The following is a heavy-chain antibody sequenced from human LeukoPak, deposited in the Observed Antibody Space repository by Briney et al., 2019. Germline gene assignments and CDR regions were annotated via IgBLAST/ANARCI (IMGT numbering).Heavy chain of an antibody. CDR1: GYSSSTYW. Sequence: GESLKISCTGSGYSSSTYWIGWVRQMPGKGLEWMGIIYPGDSDTRYSPSFHGQITISADNSISTAYLQWSSLKASDTAVYYCARATWEVVSPYYFDNWGQGTLVTVSS. D-gene: IGHD1-26*01. V-gene: IGHV5-51*01. CDR2: IYPGDSDT. CDR3: ARATWEVVSPYYFDN. J-gene: IGHJ4*02.